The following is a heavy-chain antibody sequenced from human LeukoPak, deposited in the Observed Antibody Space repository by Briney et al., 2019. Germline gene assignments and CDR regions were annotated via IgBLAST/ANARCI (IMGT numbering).Heavy chain of an antibody. J-gene: IGHJ6*03. CDR2: INPNSGGT. Sequence: ASVKVSCKASGYTFTGYYMHWVRQAPGQGLEWMGWINPNSGGTNYAQKFQGRVTMTRDTSISTAYMELSRLRSDDTAVYYCARRLQQLTKYYYYYYMDVWGKGTTVTVSS. CDR3: ARRLQQLTKYYYYYYMDV. CDR1: GYTFTGYY. D-gene: IGHD6-13*01. V-gene: IGHV1-2*02.